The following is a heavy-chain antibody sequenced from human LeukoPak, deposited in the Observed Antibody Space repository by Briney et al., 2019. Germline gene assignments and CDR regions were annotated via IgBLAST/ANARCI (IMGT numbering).Heavy chain of an antibody. CDR2: ISWNSGSI. Sequence: GGSLRLSCAASGFTFDDYAMHWVRQAPGKGLEWVSGISWNSGSIGYADSVKGRFTVSRDNARNSLYLQMNSLRAEDTAVYYCARPRGSSGWYGDGFDIWGQGTMVTVSP. CDR1: GFTFDDYA. J-gene: IGHJ3*02. V-gene: IGHV3-9*01. CDR3: ARPRGSSGWYGDGFDI. D-gene: IGHD6-19*01.